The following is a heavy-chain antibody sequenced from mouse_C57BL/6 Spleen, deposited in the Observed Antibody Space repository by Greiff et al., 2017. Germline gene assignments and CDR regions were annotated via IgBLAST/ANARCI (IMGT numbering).Heavy chain of an antibody. D-gene: IGHD1-1*01. CDR3: TRLIYYGSRKYFDV. J-gene: IGHJ1*03. V-gene: IGHV1-15*01. CDR2: IDPETGGT. CDR1: GYTFTDYE. Sequence: VQLQQSGAELVRPGASVTLSCKASGYTFTDYEMHWVKQTPVHGLEWIGAIDPETGGTAYNQKFKGKAILTADKSSSTSYMVLRSLTSEDSAVYYCTRLIYYGSRKYFDVWGTGTTVTVSS.